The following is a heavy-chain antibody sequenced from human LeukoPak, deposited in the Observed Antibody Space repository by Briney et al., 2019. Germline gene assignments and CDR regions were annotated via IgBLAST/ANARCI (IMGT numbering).Heavy chain of an antibody. V-gene: IGHV3-30*02. D-gene: IGHD2-2*02. Sequence: GGSLRLSCAASGFTFSSYGMHWVRQAPGKGLEWVAFIRYDGSNKYYADSVKGRFTISRDNSKNTLYLQMNSLRAEDTAVYYCAKDGVWGYCSSTSCYNYPRFDYWGQGTLVTVSS. CDR3: AKDGVWGYCSSTSCYNYPRFDY. CDR2: IRYDGSNK. CDR1: GFTFSSYG. J-gene: IGHJ4*02.